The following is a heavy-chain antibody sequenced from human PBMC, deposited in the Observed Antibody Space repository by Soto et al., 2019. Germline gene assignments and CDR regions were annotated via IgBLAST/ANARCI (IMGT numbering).Heavy chain of an antibody. CDR2: ISAYNGNT. CDR3: ARERGYDPVYYYYGMDV. Sequence: ASVKVSCKASGYTFTSYGISWVRQAPGQGLEWMGWISAYNGNTNYAQKLQGRVTMTTDTSTSTAYMELRSLRSDDTAVYYCARERGYDPVYYYYGMDVWGKGTTVTVSS. V-gene: IGHV1-18*01. CDR1: GYTFTSYG. D-gene: IGHD3-3*01. J-gene: IGHJ6*04.